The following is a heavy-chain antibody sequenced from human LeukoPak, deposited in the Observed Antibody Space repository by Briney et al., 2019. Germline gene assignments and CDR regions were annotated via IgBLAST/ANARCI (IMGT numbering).Heavy chain of an antibody. Sequence: PGGSLSLSCAASGFNFAQSSMHWVRQAPGKGLEWLAVISFDETHQNYAESVKGRFTISRDNSKNTLDLQMNSLRGDDTAVYYCARRKLTFLATWGQGTLVTVSS. J-gene: IGHJ5*02. CDR3: ARRKLTFLAT. V-gene: IGHV3-30*04. D-gene: IGHD2-21*01. CDR1: GFNFAQSS. CDR2: ISFDETHQ.